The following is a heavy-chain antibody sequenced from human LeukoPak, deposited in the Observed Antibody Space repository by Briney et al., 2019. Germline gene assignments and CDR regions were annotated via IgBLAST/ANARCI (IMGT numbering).Heavy chain of an antibody. CDR1: GFTFDTFW. V-gene: IGHV3-7*01. D-gene: IGHD6-6*01. J-gene: IGHJ4*02. CDR3: ARGDGSSSGLYFHY. CDR2: IKEDECTT. Sequence: GGSLRLSCAASGFTFDTFWMTWVRQAPGKGLEWVANIKEDECTTYYVDSVEGRFTISRDNANNALFLQLNSLRAEDTAVYYCARGDGSSSGLYFHYWGQGTLVTVSS.